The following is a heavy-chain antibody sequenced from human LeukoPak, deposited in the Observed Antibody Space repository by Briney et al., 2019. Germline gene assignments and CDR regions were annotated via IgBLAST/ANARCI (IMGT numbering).Heavy chain of an antibody. CDR3: ARTNSYGAYGDWFDP. V-gene: IGHV4-59*01. Sequence: PSETLSLACTVSGDSISSYYWSWIRQPRAKGLGWIGYIYYSGSTNYNPSLKSRVTISVDTSKNQFSLKLSSVTAADTAVYYCARTNSYGAYGDWFDPWGQGTLVTVSS. D-gene: IGHD4-17*01. J-gene: IGHJ5*02. CDR2: IYYSGST. CDR1: GDSISSYY.